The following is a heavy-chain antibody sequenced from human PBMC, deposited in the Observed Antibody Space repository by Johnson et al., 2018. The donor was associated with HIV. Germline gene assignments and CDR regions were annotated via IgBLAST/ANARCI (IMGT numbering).Heavy chain of an antibody. Sequence: VQLVESGGGLVQPGRSLRLSCTASGFTFDDYAMHWVRQAPGKGPEWVSGISWNSGSIDYADSVKGRFTISRDNAKKSLYLQMNSLRAEDTALYYVVREESYRKYALTAFDMWGQGTMVVVSS. J-gene: IGHJ3*02. V-gene: IGHV3-9*01. CDR2: ISWNSGSI. CDR1: GFTFDDYA. D-gene: IGHD3-16*02. CDR3: VREESYRKYALTAFDM.